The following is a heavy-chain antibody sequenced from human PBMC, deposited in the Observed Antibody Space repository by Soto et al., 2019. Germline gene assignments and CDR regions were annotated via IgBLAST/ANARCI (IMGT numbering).Heavy chain of an antibody. CDR1: GFTSSSYG. V-gene: IGHV3-30*18. CDR3: AKDRGYCSGRSCYSDYYYYGMDV. Sequence: PGGSLRLSCAASGFTSSSYGMHWVRQAPGKGLEWVAVISYDGSNKYYADSVKGRFTISRDNSKNTLYLQMNSLRAEDTAVYYCAKDRGYCSGRSCYSDYYYYGMDVWRQGTMVTVSS. D-gene: IGHD2-15*01. J-gene: IGHJ6*02. CDR2: ISYDGSNK.